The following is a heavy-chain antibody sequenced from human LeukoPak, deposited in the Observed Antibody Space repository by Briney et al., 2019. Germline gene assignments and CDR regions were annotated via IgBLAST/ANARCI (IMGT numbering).Heavy chain of an antibody. CDR1: GYTFTSYY. CDR2: INPSGGST. V-gene: IGHV1-46*01. J-gene: IGHJ4*02. CDR3: ARDVPNYDFWSGSDGFDY. Sequence: ASVKVSCKASGYTFTSYYMHWVRQAPGQGLEWMGIINPSGGSTSYAQKFQGRVTMTRDTSTSTVYMELSSLRSEGTAVYYCARDVPNYDFWSGSDGFDYWGQGTLVTVSS. D-gene: IGHD3-3*01.